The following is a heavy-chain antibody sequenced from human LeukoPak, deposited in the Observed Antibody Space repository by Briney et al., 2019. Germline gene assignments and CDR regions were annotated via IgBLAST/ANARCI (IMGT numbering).Heavy chain of an antibody. Sequence: PGGSLRLSCAASGFTFSSYGMHWVRQAPGKGLEWVAVISYDGSNTYYADSVKGRFTISRDNSKNMLYLHMGSLRAEDTAVYNCVKVYGGIVFDQGGQGILVTVS. CDR1: GFTFSSYG. J-gene: IGHJ4*02. CDR3: VKVYGGIVFDQ. CDR2: ISYDGSNT. V-gene: IGHV3-30*18. D-gene: IGHD4-23*01.